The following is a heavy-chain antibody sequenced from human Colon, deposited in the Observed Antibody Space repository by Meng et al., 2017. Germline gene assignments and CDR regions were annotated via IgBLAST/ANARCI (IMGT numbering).Heavy chain of an antibody. D-gene: IGHD2/OR15-2a*01. CDR1: GFTFTTAW. J-gene: IGHJ4*02. Sequence: GGSLRLSCAASGFTFTTAWMTWVRRTPGRGLEWVGRIKSNNDGGTTDYAAPVKGRFTISRDDSKSTLYLQMNSLKIEDTAMYYCGTDIYDWGQGTRVTVSS. CDR2: IKSNNDGGTT. CDR3: GTDIYD. V-gene: IGHV3-15*01.